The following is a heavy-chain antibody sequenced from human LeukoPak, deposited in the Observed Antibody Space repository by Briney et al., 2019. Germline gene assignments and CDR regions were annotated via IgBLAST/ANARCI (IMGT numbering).Heavy chain of an antibody. D-gene: IGHD2-2*01. CDR1: GGSISSYY. Sequence: KPSETLSLTCTLSGGSISSYYWSWIRQPPGKGLEWIGYIYYNGSTNYNPSLKSRVTISVDTSKNQFSLKLSSVTAADTAVYYCARSSSLRSWYYMDVWGKGTTVTVSS. CDR3: ARSSSLRSWYYMDV. V-gene: IGHV4-59*01. J-gene: IGHJ6*03. CDR2: IYYNGST.